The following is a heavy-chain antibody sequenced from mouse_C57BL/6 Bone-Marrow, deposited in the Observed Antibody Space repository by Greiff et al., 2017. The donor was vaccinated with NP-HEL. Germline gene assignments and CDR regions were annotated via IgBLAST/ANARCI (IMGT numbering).Heavy chain of an antibody. D-gene: IGHD2-1*01. CDR1: GFSLTSYG. CDR2: IWSGGST. J-gene: IGHJ4*01. V-gene: IGHV2-2*01. CDR3: ARGGPGNYVGYYAMDY. Sequence: QVQLKQSGPGLVQPSQSLSITCTVSGFSLTSYGVHWVRQSPGKGLEWLGVIWSGGSTDYNAAFISRLSISKDNSKSQVFFKMNSLQADDTAIYYCARGGPGNYVGYYAMDYWGQGTSVTVSS.